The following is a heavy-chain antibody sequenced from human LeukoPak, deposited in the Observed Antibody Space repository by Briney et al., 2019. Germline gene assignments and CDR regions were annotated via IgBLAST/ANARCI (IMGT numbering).Heavy chain of an antibody. Sequence: PSETLSLTCTVSGGPISSSSYYWAWIRQPPGKGLEWIGTIYYSGNTYSNPSLKSRVTIPVDTSKNQFSLKLSSVTASDTAVYYCARLVEGATDYWGQGTLVTVSS. D-gene: IGHD1-26*01. CDR2: IYYSGNT. CDR1: GGPISSSSYY. J-gene: IGHJ4*02. V-gene: IGHV4-39*01. CDR3: ARLVEGATDY.